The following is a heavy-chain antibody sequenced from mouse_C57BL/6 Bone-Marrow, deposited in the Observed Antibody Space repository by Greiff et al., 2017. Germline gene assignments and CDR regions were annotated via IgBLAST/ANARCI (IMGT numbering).Heavy chain of an antibody. CDR3: ARGGYGSINWYFDV. D-gene: IGHD1-1*01. V-gene: IGHV1-76*01. CDR1: GYTFTDYY. J-gene: IGHJ1*03. CDR2: IYPGSGNT. Sequence: QVQLQQSGAELVRPGASVKLSCKASGYTFTDYYINWVKQRPGQGLEWIARIYPGSGNTYYNEKFKGKATLTAEKSSSTAYMQLSSLTSEDSAVYFCARGGYGSINWYFDVWGTGTTVTVSS.